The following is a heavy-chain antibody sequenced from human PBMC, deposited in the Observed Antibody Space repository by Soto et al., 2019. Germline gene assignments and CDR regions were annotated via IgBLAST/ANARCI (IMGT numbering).Heavy chain of an antibody. Sequence: GESLKISCRTSGYKFTSSWIAWVRQMPGKGLEWMGIIFPSDSDARYSPSFQGQVTISADRSTSTVFLQWASLKASDTAVYFCARKDKSGYFNWFDPWGQGTLVTAPQ. CDR2: IFPSDSDA. D-gene: IGHD3-22*01. J-gene: IGHJ5*02. CDR3: ARKDKSGYFNWFDP. CDR1: GYKFTSSW. V-gene: IGHV5-51*01.